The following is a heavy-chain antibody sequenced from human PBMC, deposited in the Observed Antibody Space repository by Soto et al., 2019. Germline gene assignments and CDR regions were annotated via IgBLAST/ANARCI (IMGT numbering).Heavy chain of an antibody. CDR1: EYTFISHK. V-gene: IGHV1-3*01. CDR3: TRDGEVGSPFGMDV. D-gene: IGHD3-10*01. J-gene: IGHJ6*02. CDR2: IHPADDNT. Sequence: QVQLVQSGAEVKKPGASVKLSCKAYEYTFISHKIHWVRQAPGQGLEWMGWIHPADDNTKHSTKLQGRVTISSDTSASTVYMELSSLTFEDTAMYYCTRDGEVGSPFGMDVWGQGTTVTVSS.